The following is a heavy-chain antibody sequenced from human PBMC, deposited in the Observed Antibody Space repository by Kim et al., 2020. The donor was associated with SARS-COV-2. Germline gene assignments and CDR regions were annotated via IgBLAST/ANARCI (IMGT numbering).Heavy chain of an antibody. J-gene: IGHJ4*02. Sequence: SETLSLTCTVSGGSISSSSYYWGWIRQPPGKGLEWIGSIYYSGSTYYNPSLKSRVTISVDTSKNQFSLKLSSVTAADTAVYYCARHVRRCLQLFPSYFDYWGQGTLVTVSS. CDR1: GGSISSSSYY. CDR2: IYYSGST. CDR3: ARHVRRCLQLFPSYFDY. D-gene: IGHD1-1*01. V-gene: IGHV4-39*01.